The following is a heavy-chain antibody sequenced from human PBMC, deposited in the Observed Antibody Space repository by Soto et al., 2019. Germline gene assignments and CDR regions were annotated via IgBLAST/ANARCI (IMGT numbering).Heavy chain of an antibody. Sequence: SQPLSLTRTVSGGSISSYYWSGLRQPPGKGLEWIGHIYYSGSTNYHPSLKSRVTISVDTSKNQFSLKLSSVTAADTAVYYCAREAYYGSGSYGYWGQGTLVTVS. CDR3: AREAYYGSGSYGY. V-gene: IGHV4-59*01. CDR1: GGSISSYY. J-gene: IGHJ4*02. D-gene: IGHD3-10*01. CDR2: IYYSGST.